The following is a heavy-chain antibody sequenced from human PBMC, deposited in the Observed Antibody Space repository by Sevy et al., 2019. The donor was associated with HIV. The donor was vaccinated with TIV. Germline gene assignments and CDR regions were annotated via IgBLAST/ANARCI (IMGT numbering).Heavy chain of an antibody. CDR2: IRQDGSEK. D-gene: IGHD3-10*01. V-gene: IGHV3-7*01. Sequence: GGSRRLSCAVSGFTFRNFWMSWVRQAPGKGLEWVANIRQDGSEKYYVDSVRGRFTISRDNAKNSLFLQLNSLRADDTAIYYCAKSYFGSGTNYGMDLWGRGTTVTVSS. CDR1: GFTFRNFW. J-gene: IGHJ6*02. CDR3: AKSYFGSGTNYGMDL.